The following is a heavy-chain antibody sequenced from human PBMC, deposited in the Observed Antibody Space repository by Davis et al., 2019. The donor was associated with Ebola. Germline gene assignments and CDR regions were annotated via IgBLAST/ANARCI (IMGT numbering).Heavy chain of an antibody. J-gene: IGHJ6*04. CDR1: GFTFSSYG. Sequence: GESLKISCAASGFTFSSYGMHWVRQAPGKGLEWVAVISYDGSNKYYADSAKGRFTISRDNSKNTLYMQMNSLRAEDTAVYYCARDWRGMDVWGKGTTVTVSS. V-gene: IGHV3-30*03. CDR3: ARDWRGMDV. CDR2: ISYDGSNK.